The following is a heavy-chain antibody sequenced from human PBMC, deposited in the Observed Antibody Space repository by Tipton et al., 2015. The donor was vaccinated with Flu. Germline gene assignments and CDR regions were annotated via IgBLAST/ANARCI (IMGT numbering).Heavy chain of an antibody. CDR3: TRSQWLGTDYFDY. J-gene: IGHJ4*02. CDR2: IYRSGST. V-gene: IGHV4-38-2*01. Sequence: TLSLTCAVSGYSISSGYYWGWIRQPPGKGLEWIGSIYRSGSTYYNPSLKSRVTISVDTSKNQFSLKLSAVTAADTAVYYCTRSQWLGTDYFDYWGQGTLVTVSS. D-gene: IGHD6-19*01. CDR1: GYSISSGYY.